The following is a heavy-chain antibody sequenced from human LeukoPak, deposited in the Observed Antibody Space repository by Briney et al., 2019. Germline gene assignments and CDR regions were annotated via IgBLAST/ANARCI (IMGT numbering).Heavy chain of an antibody. Sequence: PGGSLRLSCAAFGFIVSDNYMSWVRQAPGQGLEWVSVIYSGGSTYYADSVKGRFTISRDNSKNTVFLQLNSLRAEDTAVYYCARTNSGYVLYWGQGTLVTVSS. CDR3: ARTNSGYVLY. J-gene: IGHJ4*02. CDR1: GFIVSDNY. CDR2: IYSGGST. D-gene: IGHD5-12*01. V-gene: IGHV3-53*01.